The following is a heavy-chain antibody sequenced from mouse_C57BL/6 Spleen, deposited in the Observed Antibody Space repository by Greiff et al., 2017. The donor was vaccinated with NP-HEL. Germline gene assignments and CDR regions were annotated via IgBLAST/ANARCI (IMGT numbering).Heavy chain of an antibody. CDR2: FYPGSGSI. CDR3: ARHEDQGDGYYGFDY. D-gene: IGHD2-3*01. Sequence: QVQLKESGAELVKPGASVKLSCKASGYTFTEYTIHWVKQRSGQGLEWIGWFYPGSGSIKYNEKFKDKATLTADKSSSTVYMELSRLTSEDSAVYFGARHEDQGDGYYGFDYWGQGTTLTVSS. J-gene: IGHJ2*01. V-gene: IGHV1-62-2*01. CDR1: GYTFTEYT.